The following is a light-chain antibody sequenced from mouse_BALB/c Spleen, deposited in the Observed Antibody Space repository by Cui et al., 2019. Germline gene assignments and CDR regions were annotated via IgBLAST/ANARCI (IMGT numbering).Light chain of an antibody. CDR1: QDINNY. Sequence: DIKMTQSPSSMYASLGERVTITCKASQDINNYLSWFQQKPGKSPKTLIYRANRLVDGVPSRFSGSGSGQFYSLTISSLEYENMGIYYCLQYDEFPYTFGGGTKLEIK. CDR3: LQYDEFPYT. J-gene: IGKJ2*01. V-gene: IGKV14-111*01. CDR2: RAN.